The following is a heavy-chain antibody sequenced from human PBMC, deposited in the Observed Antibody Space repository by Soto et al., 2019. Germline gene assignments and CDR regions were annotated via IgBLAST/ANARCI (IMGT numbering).Heavy chain of an antibody. CDR1: GFTFRNSW. J-gene: IGHJ4*02. CDR2: MSRSSRYI. CDR3: ARDGGVAATLANYFDY. D-gene: IGHD2-15*01. Sequence: SLRLSCAASGFTFRNSWMHWVRQAPGKGLVWVSSMSRSSRYIYYADSVKGRFTISRDNAKNSVYLQMNSLRAEDTAVYYCARDGGVAATLANYFDYWGQGTLVTVSS. V-gene: IGHV3-21*01.